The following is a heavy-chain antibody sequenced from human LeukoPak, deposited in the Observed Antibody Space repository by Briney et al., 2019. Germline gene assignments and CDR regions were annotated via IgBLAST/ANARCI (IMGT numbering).Heavy chain of an antibody. Sequence: GGSLRLSCAASGFSFSRYGMKWVRQAPGEGLESLSYIRSSDSTTYYAASVKGRLPISKANAKKSLYLQMHSLRVEDTAVYYCTKRADSSAHSFDYWGQGTLVTVSS. CDR2: IRSSDSTT. J-gene: IGHJ4*02. V-gene: IGHV3-48*04. CDR3: TKRADSSAHSFDY. CDR1: GFSFSRYG. D-gene: IGHD3-22*01.